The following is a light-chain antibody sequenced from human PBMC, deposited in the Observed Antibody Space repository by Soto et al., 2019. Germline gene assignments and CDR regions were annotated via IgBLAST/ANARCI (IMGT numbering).Light chain of an antibody. Sequence: EIVMTQSPATLSLSPGERATLSCRASQSVNSNLAWYQQRPGQAPRLLIYGAFTRATGFPARFSGSGSGTEFTLTINSLQPEDFAVYYCQQYNYWPPITFGQGTRLEIQ. V-gene: IGKV3-15*01. J-gene: IGKJ5*01. CDR3: QQYNYWPPIT. CDR1: QSVNSN. CDR2: GAF.